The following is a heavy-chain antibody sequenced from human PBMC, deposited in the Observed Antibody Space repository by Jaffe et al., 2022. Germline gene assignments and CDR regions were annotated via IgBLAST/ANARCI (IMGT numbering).Heavy chain of an antibody. CDR1: GGSISSSNW. D-gene: IGHD2-2*01. CDR2: IYHSGST. CDR3: ARSFGGRGGYQLLPAFDY. Sequence: QVQLQESGPGLVKPSGTLSLTCAVSGGSISSSNWWSWIRQPPGKGLEWIGEIYHSGSTNYNPSLKSRVTISVDKSKNQFSLKLSSVTAADTAVYYCARSFGGRGGYQLLPAFDYWGQGTLVTVSS. J-gene: IGHJ4*02. V-gene: IGHV4-4*02.